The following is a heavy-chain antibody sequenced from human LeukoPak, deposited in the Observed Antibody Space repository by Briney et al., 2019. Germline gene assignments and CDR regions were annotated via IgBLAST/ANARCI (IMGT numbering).Heavy chain of an antibody. D-gene: IGHD2-2*02. CDR2: IDYSGNT. CDR1: AGSISSRDNY. V-gene: IGHV4-39*01. Sequence: SETLSLTCTVSAGSISSRDNYCGWFRQPPATVLVWFGSIDYSGNTYYNPSLECRVTISVDTSKNQFSLKVSSATAADTAVYYCARQDTLAHYYVMDVWGQGTTVTASS. CDR3: ARQDTLAHYYVMDV. J-gene: IGHJ6*02.